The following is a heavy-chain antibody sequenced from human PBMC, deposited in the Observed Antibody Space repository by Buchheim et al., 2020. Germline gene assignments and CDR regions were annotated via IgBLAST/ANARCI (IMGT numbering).Heavy chain of an antibody. V-gene: IGHV3-48*01. CDR2: ISSTSNTI. Sequence: EVQLVESGGGLVQPGGSLRLPCAASGFTFSTYNMNWVRQAPGKGLEWISYISSTSNTIYYADSVQGRFTISRDNAENSLYLQMNSLRAEDTAVYYCVRSFSNSIWGQGSL. CDR1: GFTFSTYN. J-gene: IGHJ4*02. CDR3: VRSFSNSI. D-gene: IGHD6-6*01.